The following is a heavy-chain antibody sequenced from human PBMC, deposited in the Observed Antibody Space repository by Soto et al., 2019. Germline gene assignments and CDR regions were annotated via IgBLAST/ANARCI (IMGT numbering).Heavy chain of an antibody. CDR3: ARVGCDSYGGTYNWFDP. Sequence: QVQLVQSGAEVKKPGSSVKVSCKASGGTFSSYAISWVRQAPGQGLEWMGGIIPIFGTANYAQKFQGRVTITADESTSTAYMELSSLRSEDTAVYYCARVGCDSYGGTYNWFDPWGQGTLVTVSS. D-gene: IGHD5-12*01. J-gene: IGHJ5*02. CDR2: IIPIFGTA. CDR1: GGTFSSYA. V-gene: IGHV1-69*01.